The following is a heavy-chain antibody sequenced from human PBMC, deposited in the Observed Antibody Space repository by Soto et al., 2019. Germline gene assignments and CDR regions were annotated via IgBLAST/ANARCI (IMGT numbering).Heavy chain of an antibody. V-gene: IGHV4-34*01. J-gene: IGHJ4*02. Sequence: SETLSLTCAVYGGSFSGYYWSWIRQPPGKGLEWIGEINHSGSTNYNPSLKSRVTISVDTSKNQFSLKLSSVTAADTAVYYWARGRITMVRGVIIDYWGQGTLVTVSS. CDR1: GGSFSGYY. D-gene: IGHD3-10*01. CDR3: ARGRITMVRGVIIDY. CDR2: INHSGST.